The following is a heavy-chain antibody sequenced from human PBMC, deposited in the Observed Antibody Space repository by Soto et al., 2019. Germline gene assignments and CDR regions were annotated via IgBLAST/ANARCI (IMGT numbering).Heavy chain of an antibody. J-gene: IGHJ4*02. Sequence: SETLSLACTVSGGSISSSSYYWGWIRQPPGKGPEWIGSIYYSGSTYYNPSLRSRVTISVDTSKNQFSLKLSSVTAADTAVYYCARLSPYYYDSSGYYYSYWGQGTLVTVSS. CDR1: GGSISSSSYY. V-gene: IGHV4-39*01. CDR2: IYYSGST. CDR3: ARLSPYYYDSSGYYYSY. D-gene: IGHD3-22*01.